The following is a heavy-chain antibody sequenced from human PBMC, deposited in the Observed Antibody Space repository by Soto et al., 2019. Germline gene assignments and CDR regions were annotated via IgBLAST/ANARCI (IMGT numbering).Heavy chain of an antibody. V-gene: IGHV3-21*01. Sequence: EVQLVESGGGLVKPGGSLRLSCAASGFTFSSYSMNWVRQAPGTGLEWVSSISSSSRYIYYADSVKGRFTISRDNAKNSLHLQMTSLRAEDTAVYYCARRLRSSWDNGMDVWGQGTTVTVSS. J-gene: IGHJ6*02. CDR3: ARRLRSSWDNGMDV. CDR1: GFTFSSYS. D-gene: IGHD6-13*01. CDR2: ISSSSRYI.